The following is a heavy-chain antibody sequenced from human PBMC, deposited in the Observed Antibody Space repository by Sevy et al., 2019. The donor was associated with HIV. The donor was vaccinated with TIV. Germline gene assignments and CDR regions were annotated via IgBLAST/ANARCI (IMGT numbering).Heavy chain of an antibody. D-gene: IGHD6-6*01. CDR3: ARAIAARRVTLRY. J-gene: IGHJ4*02. Sequence: SETLSLTCAVYGGSFSGYYWSWIRQPPGKGLEWIGEINHSGSTNYNPSLKSRVTISVDTSKNQFSLKLSSVTAADTAVYYCARAIAARRVTLRYWGQGTLVTVSS. CDR2: INHSGST. V-gene: IGHV4-34*01. CDR1: GGSFSGYY.